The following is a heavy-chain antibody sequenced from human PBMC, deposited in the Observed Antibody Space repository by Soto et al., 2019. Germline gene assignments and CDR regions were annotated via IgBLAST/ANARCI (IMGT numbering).Heavy chain of an antibody. Sequence: QVQLQESGPGLVKPSETLSLTCTVSGGSISSYYWRWIRQPPGKGLEWIGYIYYSGSTNYNASLTSRVTISVDTSKNQFHLKLSSVTAADTAVYYCASSSGWYGDDAFDIWGQGTMVTVSS. CDR1: GGSISSYY. D-gene: IGHD6-19*01. CDR3: ASSSGWYGDDAFDI. CDR2: IYYSGST. J-gene: IGHJ3*02. V-gene: IGHV4-59*01.